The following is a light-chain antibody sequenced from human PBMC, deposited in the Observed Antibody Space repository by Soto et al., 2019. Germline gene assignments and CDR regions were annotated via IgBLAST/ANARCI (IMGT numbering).Light chain of an antibody. CDR1: QSIMNS. Sequence: DIQMTQSPSSLSASVGDRVTITCRASQSIMNSLNWYQQIPGKAPNLLIYAASRLHSGVPSRFSGSGSGTDFTLTISSLQPEDFATYYCQQSFGNSRAFGQGTKLEIK. CDR2: AAS. V-gene: IGKV1-39*01. CDR3: QQSFGNSRA. J-gene: IGKJ2*01.